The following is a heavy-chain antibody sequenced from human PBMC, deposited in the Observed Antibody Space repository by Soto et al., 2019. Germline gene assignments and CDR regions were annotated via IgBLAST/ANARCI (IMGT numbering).Heavy chain of an antibody. D-gene: IGHD3-16*01. Sequence: TSEPQPLPYTVFYGTMVNYDGRRIRQPPGKGLEWIGYVYYSGITNYNPSLKSRVTMSVDTSRNHFSMKLNSVTPADAAVYFGGREYAYMIDPWCQGTLVTVSS. J-gene: IGHJ5*02. CDR3: GREYAYMIDP. CDR2: VYYSGIT. CDR1: YGTMVNYD. V-gene: IGHV4-59*01.